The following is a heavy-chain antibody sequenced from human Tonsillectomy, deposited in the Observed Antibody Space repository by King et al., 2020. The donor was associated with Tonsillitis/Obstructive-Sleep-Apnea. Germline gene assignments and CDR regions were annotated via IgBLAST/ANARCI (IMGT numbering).Heavy chain of an antibody. CDR1: GGSISSFY. V-gene: IGHV4-59*08. D-gene: IGHD3-22*01. CDR3: AVPTARLGSPYYYASRCYPPLDY. J-gene: IGHJ4*02. CDR2: MYYSGST. Sequence: QLQESGPGLVKPSETLSLTCTVSGGSISSFYWNWIRQPPGKGLEWIGYMYYSGSTNYNPSLKSRVTISVDTSKNQFSLKLSSVTAADTAVYYCAVPTARLGSPYYYASRCYPPLDYWGQGTLVTVSS.